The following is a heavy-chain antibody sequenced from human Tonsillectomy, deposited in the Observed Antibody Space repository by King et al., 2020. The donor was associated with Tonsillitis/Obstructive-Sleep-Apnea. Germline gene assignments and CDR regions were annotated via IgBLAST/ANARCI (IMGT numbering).Heavy chain of an antibody. CDR3: ARAGYYDSSGYYFPLY. CDR1: GGSISSYY. Sequence: QLQESGPGLVKPSETLSLTCTVSGGSISSYYWSWIRQPPGKGLEWIGYIYYSGSTNYNPSLKSRVTISVDTSKNQFSLKLSSVTAADTAVYYCARAGYYDSSGYYFPLYWGQGTLVTVSS. J-gene: IGHJ4*02. D-gene: IGHD3-22*01. CDR2: IYYSGST. V-gene: IGHV4-59*01.